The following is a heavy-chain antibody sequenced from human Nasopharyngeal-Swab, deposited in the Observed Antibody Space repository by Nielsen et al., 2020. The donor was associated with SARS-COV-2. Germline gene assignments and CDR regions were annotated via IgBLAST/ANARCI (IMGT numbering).Heavy chain of an antibody. J-gene: IGHJ5*02. CDR3: AREGYYDSSGYGFDP. D-gene: IGHD3-22*01. V-gene: IGHV3-48*03. CDR2: ISSSGSTI. CDR1: GFTFSSYE. Sequence: LSLTCAASGFTFSSYEMNWVRQAPGKGLEWVSYISSSGSTIYYADSVKGRFTISRDNAKNSLYLQMNSLRAEDTAVYYCAREGYYDSSGYGFDPWGQGTLVTVSS.